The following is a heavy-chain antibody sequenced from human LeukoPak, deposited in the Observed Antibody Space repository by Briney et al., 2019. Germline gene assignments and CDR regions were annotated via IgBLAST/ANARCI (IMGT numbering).Heavy chain of an antibody. CDR2: SRNKANSYTT. D-gene: IGHD1-26*01. CDR1: GFTFSSYA. V-gene: IGHV3-72*01. CDR3: ARASRSGSYFFY. Sequence: PGGSLRLSCAASGFTFSSYAMHWVRQTPGKGLEWVGRSRNKANSYTTEYAASVKGRFTISRDDSKNSLFLQMNSLKTDDTAVYYCARASRSGSYFFYWGQGTLVTVSS. J-gene: IGHJ4*02.